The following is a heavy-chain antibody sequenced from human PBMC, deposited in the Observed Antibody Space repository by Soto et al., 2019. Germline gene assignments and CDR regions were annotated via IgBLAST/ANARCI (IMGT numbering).Heavy chain of an antibody. CDR2: MSHSGGT. V-gene: IGHV4-34*01. CDR1: GGFVSSGTYY. J-gene: IGHJ3*02. CDR3: ARVERGTVTTVVDAFDI. D-gene: IGHD1-1*01. Sequence: QVQLQQWGAGLLKPSETLSLTCAVYGGFVSSGTYYWSWIRQPPGKGLEWIGEMSHSGGTHFNPYLKSGVTISVDTSKNQFSLKMSSVTAADTALYYCARVERGTVTTVVDAFDIWGPGTMVTVSS.